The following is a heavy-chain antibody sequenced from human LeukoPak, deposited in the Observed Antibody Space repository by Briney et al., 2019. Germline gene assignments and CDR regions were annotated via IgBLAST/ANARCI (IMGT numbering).Heavy chain of an antibody. CDR2: ISGSGINI. V-gene: IGHV3-23*01. J-gene: IGHJ4*02. CDR1: GFTFSSYA. D-gene: IGHD3-22*01. CDR3: AKRGDYYDSSGYYLGDYFDY. Sequence: GGSLRLSCASSGFTFSSYAMSWVRQAPGKGLEWVPSISGSGINIYYADSVKGRFTISRDNSKNTLYLQMNSLRAEDTAVYYSAKRGDYYDSSGYYLGDYFDYWGQGALVTVSS.